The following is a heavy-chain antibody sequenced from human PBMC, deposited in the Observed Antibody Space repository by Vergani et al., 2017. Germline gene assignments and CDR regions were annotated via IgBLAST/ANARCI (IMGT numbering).Heavy chain of an antibody. Sequence: QVQLVQSGAEVKKPGASVKVSCKASGYTFTGYYMHWVRQAPGQGLEWMGWINPNSGGTNYAQKFQGRVTITRDTSASTAYMELSSLRSEDTAVYYCARDSGSYPQAYNWFDPWGQGTLVTVSS. D-gene: IGHD1-26*01. CDR1: GYTFTGYY. CDR3: ARDSGSYPQAYNWFDP. V-gene: IGHV1-2*02. J-gene: IGHJ5*02. CDR2: INPNSGGT.